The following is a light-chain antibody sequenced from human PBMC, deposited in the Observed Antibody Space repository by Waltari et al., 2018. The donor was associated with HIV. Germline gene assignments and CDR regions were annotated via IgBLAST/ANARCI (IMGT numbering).Light chain of an antibody. CDR1: SPIIGPGYH. J-gene: IGLJ1*01. V-gene: IGLV1-40*01. CDR3: QSHDSSLSGYV. CDR2: GNS. Sequence: QSVLTQPPSVSGAPGQWVTISCTGSSPIIGPGYHLHWYQQLPGTAPQRLIYGNSIRPSGVPDRFSGSKSGTSASLAITGLQAEDEADYHCQSHDSSLSGYVFGTGTKVTVL.